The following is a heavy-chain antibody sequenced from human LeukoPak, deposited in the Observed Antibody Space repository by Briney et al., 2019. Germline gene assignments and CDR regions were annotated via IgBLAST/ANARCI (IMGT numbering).Heavy chain of an antibody. V-gene: IGHV3-66*01. CDR1: EFSVGSNY. CDR2: IYSGGST. CDR3: ARAPYYGSGSYFDY. J-gene: IGHJ4*02. Sequence: GGSLRLSCAASEFSVGSNYMTWVRQAPGKGLEWVSLIYSGGSTYYADSVKGRFTISRDNSKNTLYLQMNSLRAEDTAVYYCARAPYYGSGSYFDYWGQGTLVTVSS. D-gene: IGHD3-10*01.